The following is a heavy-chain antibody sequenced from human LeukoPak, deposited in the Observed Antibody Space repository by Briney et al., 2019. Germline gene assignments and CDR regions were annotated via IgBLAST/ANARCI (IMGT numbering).Heavy chain of an antibody. CDR3: ARGPRTGDSSGFFDS. V-gene: IGHV4-38-2*02. Sequence: SETLSLTCTVSGYSISSGYYWGWLRQPPGKGLEWIGSTYHSGDTYFNPSVKSRVTISVDTAKNQFALKLSSVTAADTAVYYCARGPRTGDSSGFFDSWGQGTLVTVSS. D-gene: IGHD3-22*01. J-gene: IGHJ4*02. CDR2: TYHSGDT. CDR1: GYSISSGYY.